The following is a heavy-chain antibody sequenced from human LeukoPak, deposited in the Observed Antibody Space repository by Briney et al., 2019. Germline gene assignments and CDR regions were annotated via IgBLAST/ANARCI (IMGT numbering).Heavy chain of an antibody. V-gene: IGHV3-21*06. Sequence: PGGSLRPSCVGSGFTFSGYNIDWVRQAPGKGLEWVSSTSSSSRSIYYADSLKGRITISRDNTKNSVFLQMSGLRVDDTAVYYCARERSGPAVRAHNWFDPWGRGTLVIVSS. CDR2: TSSSSRSI. CDR1: GFTFSGYN. J-gene: IGHJ5*01. D-gene: IGHD1-26*01. CDR3: ARERSGPAVRAHNWFDP.